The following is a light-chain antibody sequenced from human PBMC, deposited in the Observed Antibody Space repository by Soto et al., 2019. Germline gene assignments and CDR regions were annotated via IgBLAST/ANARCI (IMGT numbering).Light chain of an antibody. CDR1: QSVSNNY. V-gene: IGKV3-20*01. Sequence: EVVLTQSPGTLSLSPGERASISCRASQSVSNNYLAWYQQKPGQSPKLLIFGSSDRATALPDRFSGSGSGTDFTLTISRLEPEDFAVYYCQQYGSSPPYTFGQGTKLEIK. CDR2: GSS. J-gene: IGKJ2*01. CDR3: QQYGSSPPYT.